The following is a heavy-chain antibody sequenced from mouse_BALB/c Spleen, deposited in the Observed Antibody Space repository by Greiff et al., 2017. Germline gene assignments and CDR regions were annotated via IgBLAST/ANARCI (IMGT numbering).Heavy chain of an antibody. Sequence: EVKLQESGPSLVKPSQTLSLTCSVTGDSITSGYWNWIRKFPGNKLEYMGYISYSGSTYYNPSLKSRISITRDTSKNQYYLQLNSVTTEDTATYYCARYLNRYDYWYFDVWGAGTTVTVSS. CDR3: ARYLNRYDYWYFDV. J-gene: IGHJ1*01. D-gene: IGHD2-14*01. CDR1: GDSITSGY. CDR2: ISYSGST. V-gene: IGHV3-8*02.